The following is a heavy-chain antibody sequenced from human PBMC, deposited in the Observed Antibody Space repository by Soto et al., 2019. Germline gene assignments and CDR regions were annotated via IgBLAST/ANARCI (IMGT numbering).Heavy chain of an antibody. CDR2: IYPSDSDT. CDR1: GYNFAGYW. CDR3: ARGGVSTRTFDY. V-gene: IGHV5-51*01. Sequence: GGCLKIACKGSGYNFAGYWIGWMRQMPGKGLEMMGVIYPSDSDTRNRPSFQGQVSLSADMSISSAYLQWSSLRASDTAMYYCARGGVSTRTFDYRGQGYPVNVSS. J-gene: IGHJ4*02. D-gene: IGHD3-3*01.